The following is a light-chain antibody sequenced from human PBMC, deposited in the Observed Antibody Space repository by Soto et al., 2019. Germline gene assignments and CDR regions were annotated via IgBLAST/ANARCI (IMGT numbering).Light chain of an antibody. CDR1: SSDVGGHAY. CDR3: TSYATTTALV. CDR2: EVT. V-gene: IGLV2-14*01. Sequence: QSALTQPASVSGSPGQSITISCTGSSSDVGGHAYVSWYQQHPGTATKLIIYEVTHRPSGVSDRFSGSRSGYTASLTISVLQDEDEADYYCTSYATTTALVFGGGTKVTVL. J-gene: IGLJ2*01.